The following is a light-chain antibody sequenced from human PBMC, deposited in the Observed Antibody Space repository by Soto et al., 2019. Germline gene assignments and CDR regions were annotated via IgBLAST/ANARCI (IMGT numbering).Light chain of an antibody. J-gene: IGKJ1*01. V-gene: IGKV3-20*01. Sequence: PGERVTLSCRASQSVSGSFLTWYQQKPGQAPRLLIYGASSRAAGIPDRFSGSGSGTDFTLTISGLEPEDFAVYYCQQYGSSLTWTFGQGTKVDIK. CDR3: QQYGSSLTWT. CDR2: GAS. CDR1: QSVSGSF.